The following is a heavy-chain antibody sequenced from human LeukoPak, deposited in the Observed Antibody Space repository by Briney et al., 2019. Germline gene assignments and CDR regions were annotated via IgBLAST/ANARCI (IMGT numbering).Heavy chain of an antibody. CDR1: GFTFSSYD. Sequence: GGSLRLSCAASGFTFSSYDMSWVRQAPGKGLEWVSSISDSGGSTYYADSVKGRFTISRDNSKNTLYLQMTNLRAADTAVYYCAKDLSRAVAADWFDPWDQGSLVTVSS. D-gene: IGHD6-19*01. V-gene: IGHV3-23*01. J-gene: IGHJ5*02. CDR2: ISDSGGST. CDR3: AKDLSRAVAADWFDP.